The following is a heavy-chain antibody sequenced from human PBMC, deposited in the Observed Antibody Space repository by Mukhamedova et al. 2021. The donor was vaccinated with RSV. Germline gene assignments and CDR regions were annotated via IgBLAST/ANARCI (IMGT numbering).Heavy chain of an antibody. D-gene: IGHD2-15*01. CDR2: IKSKNDGGTT. Sequence: EWVGRIKSKNDGGTTDYAAPLTGRFTISRDDSKNTLYLQMNSLKTEDTAVYYCTTGPLVAATPWDYYYGVDVWGLGTTVTVSS. V-gene: IGHV3-15*01. J-gene: IGHJ6*02. CDR3: TTGPLVAATPWDYYYGVDV.